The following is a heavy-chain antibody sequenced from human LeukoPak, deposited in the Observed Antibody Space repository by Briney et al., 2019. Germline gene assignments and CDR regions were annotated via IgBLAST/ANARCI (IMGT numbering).Heavy chain of an antibody. J-gene: IGHJ4*02. CDR2: IYYSGST. CDR3: ARDSVAFHFDY. D-gene: IGHD5/OR15-5a*01. CDR1: GGSISSYY. V-gene: IGHV4-59*01. Sequence: SETLSLTCTVSGGSISSYYWSWIRQPPGKGLEWIGYIYYSGSTNYNPSLKSRVTISVDTSKNQFSLKLSSVTAADTAVYYCARDSVAFHFDYWGQGTLVTVSS.